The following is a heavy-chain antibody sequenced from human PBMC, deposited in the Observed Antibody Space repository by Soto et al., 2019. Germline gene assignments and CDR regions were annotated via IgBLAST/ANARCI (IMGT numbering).Heavy chain of an antibody. D-gene: IGHD4-17*01. CDR3: ARSLGVFGTVTLAFDI. J-gene: IGHJ3*02. V-gene: IGHV4-61*01. CDR2: IYYSGST. Sequence: PSETLSLTCTVSGGSVSSGSYYWSWIRQPPGKGLEWIGYIYYSGSTNYNPSLKSRVTISVDTSKNQFSLKLSSVTAADTAVYYCARSLGVFGTVTLAFDIWGPGTMVTVSS. CDR1: GGSVSSGSYY.